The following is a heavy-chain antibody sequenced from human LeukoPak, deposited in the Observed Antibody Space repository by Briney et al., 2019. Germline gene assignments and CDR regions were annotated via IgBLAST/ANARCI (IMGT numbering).Heavy chain of an antibody. Sequence: ASVKVSCKASGGTFSSYTISWARQAPGQGLEWMGGIIPVFGTANYAQKFQGRVTITADESTSTAYMELSSLRSEDTAVYYCARDPIGSRWPYYFDYWGQGTLVTVSS. CDR2: IIPVFGTA. CDR3: ARDPIGSRWPYYFDY. CDR1: GGTFSSYT. D-gene: IGHD6-13*01. V-gene: IGHV1-69*13. J-gene: IGHJ4*02.